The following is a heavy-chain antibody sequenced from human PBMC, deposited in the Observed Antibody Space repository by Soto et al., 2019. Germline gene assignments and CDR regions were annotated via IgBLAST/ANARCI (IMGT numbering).Heavy chain of an antibody. V-gene: IGHV3-23*01. J-gene: IGHJ4*02. CDR1: GFTFDNYG. D-gene: IGHD6-19*01. CDR3: ARQRSYNSGFIDY. CDR2: VSGSGGST. Sequence: GGSLRLSCAASGFTFDNYGMSWVRQAPGKGLEWVSTVSGSGGSTYYAASVKGRFTISREYSKNTLYLQMNSLRAEDTAVYFCARQRSYNSGFIDYWSQGTLVTVST.